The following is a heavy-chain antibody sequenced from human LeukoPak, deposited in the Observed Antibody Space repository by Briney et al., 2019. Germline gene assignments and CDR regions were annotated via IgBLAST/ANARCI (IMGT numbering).Heavy chain of an antibody. CDR2: IYYSGST. CDR1: GGSISSYY. CDR3: ARDEYYYGSGSYYGMDV. D-gene: IGHD3-10*01. Sequence: SETLSLTCTVSGGSISSYYWSWIRQPPGKGLEWIGYIYYSGSTNYNPSLKSRVTISVDTSKNQFSLKLSSVTAADTAVYYCARDEYYYGSGSYYGMDVWGQGTTVTVSS. J-gene: IGHJ6*02. V-gene: IGHV4-59*01.